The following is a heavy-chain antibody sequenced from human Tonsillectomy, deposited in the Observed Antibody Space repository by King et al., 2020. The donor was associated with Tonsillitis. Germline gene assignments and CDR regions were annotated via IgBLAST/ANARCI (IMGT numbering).Heavy chain of an antibody. Sequence: LQLQESGPGLVKPSETLSLTCTVSGGSISSSSYYWGWIRQPPGKGLEWIGSIYYSGSTYYNPSLKSRVTISVDTSKNQFSLKLSSVTAADTAVYYCARGGGSMLLAVWGQGTLVTVSS. J-gene: IGHJ4*02. CDR1: GGSISSSSYY. D-gene: IGHD2-8*01. CDR3: ARGGGSMLLAV. CDR2: IYYSGST. V-gene: IGHV4-39*07.